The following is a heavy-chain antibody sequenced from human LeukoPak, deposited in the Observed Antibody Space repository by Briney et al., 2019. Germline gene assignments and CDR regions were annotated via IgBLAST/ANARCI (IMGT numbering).Heavy chain of an antibody. CDR2: MNPNSGNT. D-gene: IGHD5-24*01. CDR3: ARDALRDERWLQLVLFPTPYYYMDV. V-gene: IGHV1-8*02. Sequence: GASVKVSCKASGYTFTSYDINWVRQATGQGLEWMGWMNPNSGNTGYAQKFQGRVTMTRDTSTSTVYMELSSLRSEDTAVYYCARDALRDERWLQLVLFPTPYYYMDVWGKGTTVTVSS. CDR1: GYTFTSYD. J-gene: IGHJ6*03.